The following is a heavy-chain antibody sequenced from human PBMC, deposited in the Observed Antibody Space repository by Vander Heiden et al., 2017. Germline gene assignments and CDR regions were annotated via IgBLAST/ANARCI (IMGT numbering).Heavy chain of an antibody. CDR2: ISSSSSYI. CDR1: GFTFSSYS. Sequence: EVQLVESGGGLVKPGGSLRLSCAASGFTFSSYSMNWVRQAPGKGLEWVSSISSSSSYIYYADSVKGRFTISRDNAKNSLYLQMNSLRAEDTAVYYCAREGSGYSSSSLLYWYFDLWGRGTLVNVSS. V-gene: IGHV3-21*01. CDR3: AREGSGYSSSSLLYWYFDL. D-gene: IGHD6-6*01. J-gene: IGHJ2*01.